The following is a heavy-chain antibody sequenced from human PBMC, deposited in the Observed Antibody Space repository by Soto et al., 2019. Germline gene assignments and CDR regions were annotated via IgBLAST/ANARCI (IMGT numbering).Heavy chain of an antibody. V-gene: IGHV3-21*04. CDR3: ASDLILMVYAPRPAHPLYYMDV. D-gene: IGHD2-8*01. CDR1: GFTFSSYS. Sequence: EVQLVESGGGLVKPGGSLRLSCAASGFTFSSYSMNWVRQAPGKGLEWVSSISSSSSYIYYADSVKGRCTISRDNAKNSLYLQMNSLRAEDSAVYYCASDLILMVYAPRPAHPLYYMDVWGKGTTVTVSS. J-gene: IGHJ6*03. CDR2: ISSSSSYI.